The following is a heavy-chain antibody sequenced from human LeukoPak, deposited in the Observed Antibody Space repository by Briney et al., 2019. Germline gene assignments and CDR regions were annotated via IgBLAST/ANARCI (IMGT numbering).Heavy chain of an antibody. Sequence: ASVKVSCKASGYTFTSYDINWVRQATGQGLEWMGWMNPNSGNTGYAQKFQGRVTMTRNTSISTAYMELNSLRAEDTALYYCARDRVGAPGPVVPAAIDAFDIWGQGTMVTVSS. D-gene: IGHD2-2*01. V-gene: IGHV1-8*01. CDR1: GYTFTSYD. J-gene: IGHJ3*02. CDR3: ARDRVGAPGPVVPAAIDAFDI. CDR2: MNPNSGNT.